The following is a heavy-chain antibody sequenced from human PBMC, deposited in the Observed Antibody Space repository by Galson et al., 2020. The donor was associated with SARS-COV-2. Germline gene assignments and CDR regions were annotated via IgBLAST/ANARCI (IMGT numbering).Heavy chain of an antibody. CDR1: GGSISSYY. D-gene: IGHD3-3*01. CDR3: ARVRVITSFGVVTAARYFDY. V-gene: IGHV4-59*01. Sequence: ETSETLSLTCTVSGGSISSYYWSWIRQPPGKGLEWIGYIYYSGSTNYNPSLKSRVTISVDTSKNQFSLKLSSVTAADTAVYYCARVRVITSFGVVTAARYFDYWGQGTLVTVSS. J-gene: IGHJ4*02. CDR2: IYYSGST.